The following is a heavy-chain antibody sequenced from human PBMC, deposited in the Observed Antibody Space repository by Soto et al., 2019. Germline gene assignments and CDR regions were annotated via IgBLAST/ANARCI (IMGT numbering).Heavy chain of an antibody. Sequence: SETLSLTCTVSGGSISDYYWSWIRQPPGKGLEWIGYIYYGWNTNYNPSLKSRVTISVDTSKNQFSLKLISVTAADTAVYYCARDREYYESSGLYFDYWGQGTLVTVSS. CDR2: IYYGWNT. J-gene: IGHJ4*02. V-gene: IGHV4-59*01. D-gene: IGHD3-22*01. CDR1: GGSISDYY. CDR3: ARDREYYESSGLYFDY.